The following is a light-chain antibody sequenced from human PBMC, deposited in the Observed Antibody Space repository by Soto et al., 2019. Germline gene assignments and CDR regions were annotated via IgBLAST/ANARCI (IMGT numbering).Light chain of an antibody. V-gene: IGLV1-40*01. CDR2: GNS. Sequence: QSVLTQPPSVSGAPGHRVTISCTGSSSNIGAGYDVHWYQQLPGRAPKPLIYGNSNRPSGVPDRFSGSKSGTSATLVITGLQAEDEADYFCQSYDNTLSGYVFGTGTKVTV. J-gene: IGLJ1*01. CDR1: SSNIGAGYD. CDR3: QSYDNTLSGYV.